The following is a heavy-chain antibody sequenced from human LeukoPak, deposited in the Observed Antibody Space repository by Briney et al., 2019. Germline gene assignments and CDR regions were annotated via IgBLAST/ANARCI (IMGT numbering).Heavy chain of an antibody. J-gene: IGHJ4*02. CDR3: ARKHYGSGSYYKDINFDY. CDR1: GDSISSSSYY. V-gene: IGHV4-39*01. D-gene: IGHD3-10*01. Sequence: PSEALSLICTVSGDSISSSSYYWGWIRQPPGKGLEWIGRIYYSGSTYHNPSLKSRVTISVDTSKNQFSLKLSSVTAADTAVYYCARKHYGSGSYYKDINFDYWGQGTLVTVSS. CDR2: IYYSGST.